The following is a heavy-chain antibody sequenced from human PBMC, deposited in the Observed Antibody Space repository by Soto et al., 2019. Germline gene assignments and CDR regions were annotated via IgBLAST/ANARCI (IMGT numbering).Heavy chain of an antibody. J-gene: IGHJ5*02. CDR2: INTDNGGA. CDR3: AKESGSNSRHPSYDWFDT. D-gene: IGHD1-26*01. V-gene: IGHV1-2*02. CDR1: GYIFTDYH. Sequence: QVQLVQSGAEVKKPGASVKVSCKASGYIFTDYHIHWVRQAPGQGLEFMGWINTDNGGAGSAQQFKGRVTVTRDTSITTVYLELRNLRSDDTAVYFCAKESGSNSRHPSYDWFDTWGQGTLIPVSS.